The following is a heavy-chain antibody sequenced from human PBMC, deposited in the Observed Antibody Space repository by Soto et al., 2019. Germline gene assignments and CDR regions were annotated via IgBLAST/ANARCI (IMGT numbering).Heavy chain of an antibody. CDR3: AKGSQSFSYYYGVDV. D-gene: IGHD3-3*01. J-gene: IGHJ6*02. V-gene: IGHV3-30*18. Sequence: QVQLVESGGGVVQPGRSLRLSCAASGFTFSSYGMHWVRQAPGKGLEWVAGISYDGNKSYYADSVKGRFTISRDNSKNTLYLQMNSLRPEDTAVYYCAKGSQSFSYYYGVDVWGLGTTVSVSS. CDR1: GFTFSSYG. CDR2: ISYDGNKS.